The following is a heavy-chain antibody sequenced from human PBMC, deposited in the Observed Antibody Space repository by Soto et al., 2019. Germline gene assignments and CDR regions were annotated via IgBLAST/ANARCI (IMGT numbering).Heavy chain of an antibody. CDR3: AIVVQKEGGRLSNYSYVMDV. V-gene: IGHV4-61*01. J-gene: IGHJ6*02. Sequence: QVQLQESGPGLMKPSETLSLTCTVSGGSVSSGYYYWSWIRQPPGKGLEWIGYIDYSGSTTYNPPLNSLVTLSLETSMNQSPLKLSAVTAADPAVYYCAIVVQKEGGRLSNYSYVMDVWGQGTTATVSS. CDR2: IDYSGST. CDR1: GGSVSSGYYY. D-gene: IGHD3-16*01.